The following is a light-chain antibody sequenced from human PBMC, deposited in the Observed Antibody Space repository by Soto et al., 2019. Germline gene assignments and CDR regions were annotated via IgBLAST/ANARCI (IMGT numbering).Light chain of an antibody. V-gene: IGKV3-20*01. CDR2: GSS. CDR1: QSVSNNY. J-gene: IGKJ2*01. Sequence: EAVLTQSPGTLSLSPGERATLSCRASQSVSNNYFAWYQQQPGQAPRLLIFGSSDRAPGTPGRFSGSGSGTDFTLTISRLEPEDFAVYYCQQYGSSPPYTFGLGTKLEIK. CDR3: QQYGSSPPYT.